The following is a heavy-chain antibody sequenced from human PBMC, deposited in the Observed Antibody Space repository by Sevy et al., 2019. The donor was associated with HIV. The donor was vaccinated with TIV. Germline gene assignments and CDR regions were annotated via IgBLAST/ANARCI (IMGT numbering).Heavy chain of an antibody. CDR1: GFTFKSYG. D-gene: IGHD4-17*01. V-gene: IGHV3-30*02. J-gene: IGHJ6*02. Sequence: GGSLRLSCAASGFTFKSYGMHWVRQAPGKGLEWVTFVRNDGSTKYYADSVRGRFTASRENSKNTLYLQMNSLRPEDTAVYYCVKGPHPAVTTSYALDVWGQGTTVTVSS. CDR2: VRNDGSTK. CDR3: VKGPHPAVTTSYALDV.